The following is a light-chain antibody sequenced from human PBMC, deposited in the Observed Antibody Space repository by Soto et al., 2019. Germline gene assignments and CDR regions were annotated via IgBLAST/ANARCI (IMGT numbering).Light chain of an antibody. V-gene: IGKV3-11*01. J-gene: IGKJ4*01. Sequence: EIVLTQSPATLSLSPGERATLSCRASQSVSSYLAWYQQKPGQAPRLLIYEASNRATGIPARFSGSGSGTDFTLTISSLEPEDFAVYYCQQRKNWPPLTFGGGTKVETK. CDR3: QQRKNWPPLT. CDR1: QSVSSY. CDR2: EAS.